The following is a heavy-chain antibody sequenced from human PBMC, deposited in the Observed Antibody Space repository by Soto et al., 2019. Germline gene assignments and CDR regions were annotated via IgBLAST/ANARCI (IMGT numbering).Heavy chain of an antibody. D-gene: IGHD2-2*01. CDR3: AKNNLYCSSTNCFVFDY. CDR2: IKQDGSEK. J-gene: IGHJ4*02. CDR1: GFIFSNYW. V-gene: IGHV3-7*01. Sequence: GGSLRLSCAASGFIFSNYWMSWVRQAPGKGLEWVANIKQDGSEKHYVDSVKGRFTISRDNADNSLYLKMNSLRAEDTVFFFCAKNNLYCSSTNCFVFDYWGQGALVTVSS.